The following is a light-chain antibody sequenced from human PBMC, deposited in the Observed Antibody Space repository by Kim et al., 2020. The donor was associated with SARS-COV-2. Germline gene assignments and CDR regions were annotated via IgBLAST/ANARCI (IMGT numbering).Light chain of an antibody. CDR1: QGVRSSL. Sequence: EIVLTQSPGTLSLSPGERATLSCRASQGVRSSLLAWYQQKPGQAPRLLIYEAFKRVAGIPDRFSGSGSGTDFTLTIGRPEPEDFAMYYCQQYGSSPYTFGQGTKLEI. J-gene: IGKJ2*01. V-gene: IGKV3-20*01. CDR3: QQYGSSPYT. CDR2: EAF.